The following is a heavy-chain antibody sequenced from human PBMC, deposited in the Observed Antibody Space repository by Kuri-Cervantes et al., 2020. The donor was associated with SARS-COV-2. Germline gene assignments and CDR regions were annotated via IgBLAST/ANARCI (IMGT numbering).Heavy chain of an antibody. CDR2: IYHSGST. J-gene: IGHJ6*02. Sequence: SETLSLTCAVSGGSISSGGYSWSWIRQPPGKGLEWIGYIYHSGSTYYNPSLESRITISLDTSKNQFSLKLSSVTAADTAVYYCARSRNDCSNYVCYYYGMDVWGQGTTVTVSS. CDR3: ARSRNDCSNYVCYYYGMDV. CDR1: GGSISSGGYS. D-gene: IGHD4-11*01. V-gene: IGHV4-30-2*05.